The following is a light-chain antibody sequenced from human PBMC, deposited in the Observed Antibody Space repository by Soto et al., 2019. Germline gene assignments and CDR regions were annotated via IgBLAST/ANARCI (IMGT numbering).Light chain of an antibody. CDR2: AAS. J-gene: IGKJ4*01. Sequence: DIQMTQSPSSLSSSVGDRVTITCRASQSISSYLNWYQQKPGKAPTLLIYAASSLQSGVPSRFSGSGSGTDFTLTISSLQPEDFAAYYCQQSDSTPCTFGGGTKVEIK. V-gene: IGKV1-39*01. CDR3: QQSDSTPCT. CDR1: QSISSY.